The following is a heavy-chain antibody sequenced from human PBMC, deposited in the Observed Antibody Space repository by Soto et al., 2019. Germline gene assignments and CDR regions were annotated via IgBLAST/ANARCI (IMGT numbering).Heavy chain of an antibody. CDR3: ARHWGRTGDLHTPAFDAFDI. V-gene: IGHV5-10-1*01. CDR1: GYSFTSYW. CDR2: IDPSDSYT. D-gene: IGHD7-27*01. Sequence: GESLKISCKGSGYSFTSYWISWVRQMPGKGLEWMGRIDPSDSYTNYSPSFQGHVTISADKSISTAYLQWSSLKASDTAMYYCARHWGRTGDLHTPAFDAFDIWGQGTMVTVSS. J-gene: IGHJ3*02.